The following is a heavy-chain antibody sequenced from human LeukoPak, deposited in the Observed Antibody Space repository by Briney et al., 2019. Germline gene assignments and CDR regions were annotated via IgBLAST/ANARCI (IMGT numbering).Heavy chain of an antibody. J-gene: IGHJ4*02. Sequence: PSETLYLTCTVSGGSISSGGYYWSWIRQHPGKGLEWIGYIYYSGSTYYNPSLKSRVTISVDTSKNQFSLKLSSVTAADTAVYYCAREGYCSGGSCYRAFDYWGQGTLVTVSS. CDR1: GGSISSGGYY. CDR3: AREGYCSGGSCYRAFDY. CDR2: IYYSGST. V-gene: IGHV4-31*03. D-gene: IGHD2-15*01.